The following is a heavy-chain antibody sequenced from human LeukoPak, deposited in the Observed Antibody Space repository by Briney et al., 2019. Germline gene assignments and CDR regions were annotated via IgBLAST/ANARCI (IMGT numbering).Heavy chain of an antibody. Sequence: GRSLRLSCAASGFTFDDYAMHWVRQAPGKDLEWVSGISWNSGSIGYADSVKGRFTISRDNAKDSLYLQMNSLRAEDTALYYCAKQGRVDTAMAFFDYWGQGTLVTVSS. CDR2: ISWNSGSI. CDR3: AKQGRVDTAMAFFDY. V-gene: IGHV3-9*01. J-gene: IGHJ4*02. D-gene: IGHD5-18*01. CDR1: GFTFDDYA.